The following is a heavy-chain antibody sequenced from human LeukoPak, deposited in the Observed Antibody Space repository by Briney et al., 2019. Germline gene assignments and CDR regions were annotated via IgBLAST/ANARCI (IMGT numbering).Heavy chain of an antibody. V-gene: IGHV4-59*08. CDR1: GGSTDSYYY. CDR2: IDYSGRT. J-gene: IGHJ4*02. CDR3: ASNIPTPTTSPPLGY. D-gene: IGHD1-1*01. Sequence: SETLSLTCTVSGGSTDSYYYWSWIRQPPGKGLEWIGYIDYSGRTKYNPSLQSRVTISVDTSKTQFSLRLGSVTAADTAVYFCASNIPTPTTSPPLGYWDQGALVTVSS.